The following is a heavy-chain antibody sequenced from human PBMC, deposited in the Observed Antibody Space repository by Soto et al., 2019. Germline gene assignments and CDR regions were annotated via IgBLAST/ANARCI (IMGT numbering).Heavy chain of an antibody. V-gene: IGHV3-49*04. D-gene: IGHD2-15*01. CDR3: PRLPPERRGYCSGGNCSPFDY. Sequence: PGGSLRLSSAASEFTFSDYAMVWVRQAPGKGLEWVGHISSERYGRATDYAASVRGRFIIYRDDSSSVVYLQMNSLKSEDSGIYYCPRLPPERRGYCSGGNCSPFDYWGQGTQVPVSS. J-gene: IGHJ4*02. CDR1: EFTFSDYA. CDR2: ISSERYGRAT.